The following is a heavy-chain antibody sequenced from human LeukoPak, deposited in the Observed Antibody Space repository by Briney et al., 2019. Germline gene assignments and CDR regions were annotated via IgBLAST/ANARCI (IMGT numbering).Heavy chain of an antibody. Sequence: GSLRLSCAGSGFTFSSYEMNWVRQAPGKGLEWAAGMSYDGGNQYYADSVKGRFTISRDNSKNTLYLQMNSLRAEDTAVYYCAKDSYYDYVWGSYRYTNQFDYWGQGTLVTVSS. D-gene: IGHD3-16*02. V-gene: IGHV3-30*18. CDR2: MSYDGGNQ. CDR1: GFTFSSYE. CDR3: AKDSYYDYVWGSYRYTNQFDY. J-gene: IGHJ4*02.